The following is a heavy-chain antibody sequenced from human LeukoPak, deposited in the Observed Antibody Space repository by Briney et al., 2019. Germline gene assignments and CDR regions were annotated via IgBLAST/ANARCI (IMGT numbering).Heavy chain of an antibody. CDR1: GGSVRGNY. Sequence: SETLSLTCTVSGGSVRGNYWSWIRHPPGKGLEWMAYIYYSGSGPTNYNPSLKSRVTMSVDTSNNQFSLRLSSVTAADTAVYYCARTTGDGSADYWGQGTLVTVSS. CDR2: IYYSGSGPT. J-gene: IGHJ4*02. CDR3: ARTTGDGSADY. D-gene: IGHD5-24*01. V-gene: IGHV4-59*02.